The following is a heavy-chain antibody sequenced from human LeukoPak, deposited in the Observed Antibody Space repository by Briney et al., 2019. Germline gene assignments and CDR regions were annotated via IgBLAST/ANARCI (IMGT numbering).Heavy chain of an antibody. CDR3: ATSVTGNLYYFDY. D-gene: IGHD3-9*01. V-gene: IGHV3-7*01. CDR2: IKQDGSER. Sequence: GGSLRLSCAASGFSFSTHWMCWVRQAPGKGLEWVANIKQDGSERYYVDSVKGRFTISRDNAKNSLYLQMNSLRAEDTAVYYCATSVTGNLYYFDYWGQETLVTVSS. CDR1: GFSFSTHW. J-gene: IGHJ4*02.